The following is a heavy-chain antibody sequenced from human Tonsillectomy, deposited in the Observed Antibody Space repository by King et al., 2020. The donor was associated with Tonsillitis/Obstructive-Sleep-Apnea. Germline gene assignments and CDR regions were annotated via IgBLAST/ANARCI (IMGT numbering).Heavy chain of an antibody. Sequence: VQLVESGGGLVQPGGSLRLSCAASGFSFSSYWMHWVRQVPGKGLVWVSRINSDGTSTAYADSVKGRFTIPRDNARNTLYLQMNSLRAEDTAVYYCVQMRVSFDYWGQGTLVTVSS. CDR1: GFSFSSYW. CDR3: VQMRVSFDY. J-gene: IGHJ4*02. V-gene: IGHV3-74*03. CDR2: INSDGTST. D-gene: IGHD3-10*01.